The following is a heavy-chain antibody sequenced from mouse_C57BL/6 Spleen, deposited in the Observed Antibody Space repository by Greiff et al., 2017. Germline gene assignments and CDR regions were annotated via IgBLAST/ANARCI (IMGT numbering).Heavy chain of an antibody. Sequence: EVKVVESGGDLVKPGGSLKLSCAASGFTFSSYGMSWVRQTPDKRLEWVATISSGGSYTYYPDSVKGRFTISRDNAKNTLYLQMSSLKSEDTAMYYCARRDGYYGFAYWGQGTLVTVSA. CDR2: ISSGGSYT. D-gene: IGHD2-3*01. V-gene: IGHV5-6*01. CDR3: ARRDGYYGFAY. J-gene: IGHJ3*01. CDR1: GFTFSSYG.